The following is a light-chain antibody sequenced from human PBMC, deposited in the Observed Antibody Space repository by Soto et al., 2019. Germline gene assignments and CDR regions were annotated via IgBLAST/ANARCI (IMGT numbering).Light chain of an antibody. CDR2: QAS. Sequence: DIKMTQSPSTLSASPGDRVIITCRASQSINKWLAWYQQRPGEAPKLRIYQASHLQSGVPPRFSGSGSETEFSLTISSLQPADFATYYCQHYSHYPWTFGQGTKVEIK. J-gene: IGKJ1*01. V-gene: IGKV1-5*03. CDR3: QHYSHYPWT. CDR1: QSINKW.